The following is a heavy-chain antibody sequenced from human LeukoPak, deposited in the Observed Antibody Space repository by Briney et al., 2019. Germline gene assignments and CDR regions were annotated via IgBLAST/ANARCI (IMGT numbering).Heavy chain of an antibody. CDR1: GGSISSSSYY. CDR2: TYYSGST. CDR3: ARQYYYYGMDV. V-gene: IGHV4-39*01. Sequence: PSETLSLTCTVSGGSISSSSYYWGWIRQPPGKGLEWIGSTYYSGSTYYNPSLKSRVTISVDTSKNQFSLKLSSVTAADTAVYYCARQYYYYGMDVWGQGTTVTVSS. J-gene: IGHJ6*02.